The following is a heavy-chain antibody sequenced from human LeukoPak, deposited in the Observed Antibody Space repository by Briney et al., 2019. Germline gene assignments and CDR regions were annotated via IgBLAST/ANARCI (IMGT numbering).Heavy chain of an antibody. CDR1: GGSISSYY. D-gene: IGHD6-19*01. V-gene: IGHV4-59*12. Sequence: SETLSLTCTVSGGSISSYYWSWIRQPPGKGLEWIGYIYYSGSTNYNPSLKSRVTISVDTSKNQFSLKLSSVTAADTAVYYCARRFLRYSSGWYNYWGQGTLVTVSS. CDR2: IYYSGST. CDR3: ARRFLRYSSGWYNY. J-gene: IGHJ4*02.